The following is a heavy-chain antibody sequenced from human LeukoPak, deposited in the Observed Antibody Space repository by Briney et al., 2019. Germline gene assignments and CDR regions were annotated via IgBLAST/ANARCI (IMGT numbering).Heavy chain of an antibody. CDR3: ARHRPGYSGGPYYFDS. J-gene: IGHJ4*02. D-gene: IGHD6-19*01. CDR1: GSSFTNYW. Sequence: GESLKISCKASGSSFTNYWVAWVRQMPGKGLEWMGIIYPTDSDTIYSPSFQGQVTISADESINTAFLQWSSLKASDTAMYYCARHRPGYSGGPYYFDSWGQGTLVTVSS. CDR2: IYPTDSDT. V-gene: IGHV5-51*01.